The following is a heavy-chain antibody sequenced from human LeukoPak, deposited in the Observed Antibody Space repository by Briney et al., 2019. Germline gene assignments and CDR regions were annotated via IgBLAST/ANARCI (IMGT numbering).Heavy chain of an antibody. Sequence: SETLSLTCAVYGGSFSGYYWSWIRQPPGKGLEWIGEINHSGSTNYNPSLKSRVTISVDTTKNQFSLKLSSVTAADTAVYYCARGRFCDPRFLEWFKWFDPWGQGTLVTVSS. CDR1: GGSFSGYY. D-gene: IGHD3-3*01. CDR3: ARGRFCDPRFLEWFKWFDP. J-gene: IGHJ5*02. CDR2: INHSGST. V-gene: IGHV4-34*01.